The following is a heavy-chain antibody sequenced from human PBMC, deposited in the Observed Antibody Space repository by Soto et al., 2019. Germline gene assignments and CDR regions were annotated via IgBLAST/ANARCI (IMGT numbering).Heavy chain of an antibody. D-gene: IGHD2-15*01. J-gene: IGHJ6*02. V-gene: IGHV4-39*01. CDR3: ARHLTYCSAGSCYSDFPYYGMDV. CDR1: GGSISSSCYY. CDR2: IFYNGST. Sequence: SETLSLTCTVSGGSISSSCYYWGWSRQPPGKGLEWFGCIFYNGSTYYNPSLKSRVTISVDTSKNQFSLKLSSVTAADTAVYYCARHLTYCSAGSCYSDFPYYGMDVWGQGTTVTVSS.